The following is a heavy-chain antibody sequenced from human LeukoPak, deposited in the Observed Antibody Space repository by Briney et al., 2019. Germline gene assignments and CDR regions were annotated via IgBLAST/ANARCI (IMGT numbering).Heavy chain of an antibody. V-gene: IGHV5-51*01. Sequence: GESLKISCKGSVDRFTDYWIAWVRQMPGKGLEWMGIIYPSDSDSKYSPSFQGLVTISADKSIATAYLQWSGLKASDTAMYYCARNRRGYSYGYNDAFDIWGQGTMVTVSS. J-gene: IGHJ3*02. CDR2: IYPSDSDS. CDR3: ARNRRGYSYGYNDAFDI. CDR1: VDRFTDYW. D-gene: IGHD5-18*01.